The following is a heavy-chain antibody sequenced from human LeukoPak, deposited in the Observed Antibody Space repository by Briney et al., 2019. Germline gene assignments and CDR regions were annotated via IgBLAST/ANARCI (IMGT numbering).Heavy chain of an antibody. CDR2: INHSGST. CDR3: ARGASITIFGVVIMTPHAFDI. Sequence: SETLSLTCAVYGGSFSGYYWSWIRQPPGKGLEWIGEINHSGSTNYNPSLKSRVTISVDTSKNQFSLKLSSVTAADTAVYYYARGASITIFGVVIMTPHAFDIWGQGTMVAVSS. CDR1: GGSFSGYY. V-gene: IGHV4-34*01. J-gene: IGHJ3*02. D-gene: IGHD3-3*01.